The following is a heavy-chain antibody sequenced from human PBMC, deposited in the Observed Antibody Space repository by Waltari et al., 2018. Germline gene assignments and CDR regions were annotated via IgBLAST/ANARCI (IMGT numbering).Heavy chain of an antibody. V-gene: IGHV5-51*01. Sequence: EVQLVQSGAEVKKPGESLKISCTGSGYSFTSYWIGWVRQMPGKGLEWRGVIFPGNCENGYLPSFQRQVTHSAEESSSTAYVQWSRLKAADTAMYYCAGLLWSPILGFDYWGQGTLVTVSS. D-gene: IGHD3-10*01. CDR3: AGLLWSPILGFDY. J-gene: IGHJ4*02. CDR2: IFPGNCEN. CDR1: GYSFTSYW.